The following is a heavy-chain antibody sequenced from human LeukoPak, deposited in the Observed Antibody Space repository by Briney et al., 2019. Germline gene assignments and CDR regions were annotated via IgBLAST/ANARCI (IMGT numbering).Heavy chain of an antibody. CDR3: ARVDKAGSSSPQYFDY. Sequence: ASVKVSCKASGYTFTSYGISWVRQAPGQGLEWMGRISAYNGNTNYAQKLQGRVTMTTDTSTSTAYMELSSLRSEDTAVYYCARVDKAGSSSPQYFDYWGQGTLVTVSS. CDR2: ISAYNGNT. J-gene: IGHJ4*02. V-gene: IGHV1-18*01. CDR1: GYTFTSYG. D-gene: IGHD6-6*01.